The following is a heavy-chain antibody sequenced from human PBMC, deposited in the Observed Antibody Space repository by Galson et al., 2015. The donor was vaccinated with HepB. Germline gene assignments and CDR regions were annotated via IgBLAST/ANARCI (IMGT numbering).Heavy chain of an antibody. V-gene: IGHV3-23*01. J-gene: IGHJ4*02. CDR2: ISGSGGST. Sequence: SLRLSCAASGFTFSTFAMHWVRQAPGKGLEWVSAISGSGGSTYYADSVKGRFTISRDNSKNTLYLQMNSLRAEDTAVYYCAKESDTAMGYLDYWGQGTLVTVSS. CDR3: AKESDTAMGYLDY. CDR1: GFTFSTFA. D-gene: IGHD5-18*01.